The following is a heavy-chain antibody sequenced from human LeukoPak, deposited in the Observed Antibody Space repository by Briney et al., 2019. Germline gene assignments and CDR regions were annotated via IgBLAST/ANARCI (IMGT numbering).Heavy chain of an antibody. J-gene: IGHJ4*02. CDR1: GFTFSDYY. CDR2: ISSSRTYK. CDR3: AKALPGSYFDY. Sequence: PGGSLRLSCAASGFTFSDYYMSWIRQAPGKGLEWVSYISSSRTYKNYADSVKGRFTVSRDNAKNSLYLQMNGLRAEDTALYFCAKALPGSYFDYWGQGTLVTVSS. V-gene: IGHV3-11*06. D-gene: IGHD1-26*01.